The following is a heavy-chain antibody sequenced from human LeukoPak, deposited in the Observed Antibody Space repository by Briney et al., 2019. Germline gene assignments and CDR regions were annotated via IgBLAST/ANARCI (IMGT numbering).Heavy chain of an antibody. D-gene: IGHD1-1*01. CDR2: ISGSGGST. CDR1: GFTFSYYS. J-gene: IGHJ3*01. CDR3: AKCNLDNCREGFDV. V-gene: IGHV3-23*01. Sequence: GGSLRLSCAASGFTFSYYSMNWVRQAPGKGLEWVSAISGSGGSTYYLDSVKGRFSVSRDNSNHALYLQMNSLRAEDTALYYCAKCNLDNCREGFDVWGQGTMVTVSS.